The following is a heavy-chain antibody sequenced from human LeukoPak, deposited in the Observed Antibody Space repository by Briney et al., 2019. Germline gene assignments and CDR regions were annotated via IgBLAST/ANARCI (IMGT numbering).Heavy chain of an antibody. Sequence: SETLSLTCTVSGGSISSYYWSWIRQPPGKGLEWIGYIYYSGSTNYNPSLKSRVTISVDTSKNQFSLKLSSVTAADTAVYYCARPRDSSGYYYGAFDIWGQGTMVTVSS. CDR3: ARPRDSSGYYYGAFDI. CDR2: IYYSGST. CDR1: GGSISSYY. J-gene: IGHJ3*02. D-gene: IGHD3-22*01. V-gene: IGHV4-59*08.